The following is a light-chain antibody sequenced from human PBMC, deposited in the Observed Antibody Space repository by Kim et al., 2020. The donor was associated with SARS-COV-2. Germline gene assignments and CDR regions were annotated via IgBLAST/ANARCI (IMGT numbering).Light chain of an antibody. CDR3: DSRDSSGNHVV. Sequence: ALGQKVRITCQGDSLRSYYASWYQQKPGQAPVLIIYAKNNRPSGIPDRFSGSSSGNTASLIITGAQAEDEADYYCDSRDSSGNHVVFGGGTKVTVL. CDR2: AKN. J-gene: IGLJ2*01. CDR1: SLRSYY. V-gene: IGLV3-19*01.